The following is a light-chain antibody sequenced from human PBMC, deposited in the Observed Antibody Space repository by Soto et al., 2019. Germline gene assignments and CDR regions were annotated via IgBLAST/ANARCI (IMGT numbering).Light chain of an antibody. Sequence: QSALTQPASVSGSPGQSITISCTGSSSDVGGYNYVSWYQHHPGKAPKLILYEVSNRPSGVSNRLSGSKSGITASLTISRLRAEDEADYYCNSYTFTSTYVFGSGTKVTVL. J-gene: IGLJ1*01. CDR1: SSDVGGYNY. CDR3: NSYTFTSTYV. CDR2: EVS. V-gene: IGLV2-14*01.